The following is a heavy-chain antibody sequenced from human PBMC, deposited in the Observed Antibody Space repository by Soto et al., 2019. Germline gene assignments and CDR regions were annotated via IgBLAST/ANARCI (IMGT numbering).Heavy chain of an antibody. CDR1: GGSIISGGYY. Sequence: SETLSLTCTVSGGSIISGGYYFICIREHPWKGLEWIGYIYYSGSTYYNPSLKSRVTISVDTSKNQFSLKLSSVTAADTAVYYCARVLTTYYDYVWGQLNAFDIWGQGTMVTVSS. V-gene: IGHV4-31*02. CDR3: ARVLTTYYDYVWGQLNAFDI. CDR2: IYYSGST. J-gene: IGHJ3*02. D-gene: IGHD3-16*01.